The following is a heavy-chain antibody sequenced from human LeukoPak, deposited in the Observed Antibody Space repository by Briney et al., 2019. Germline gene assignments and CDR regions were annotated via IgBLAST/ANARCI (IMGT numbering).Heavy chain of an antibody. V-gene: IGHV4-34*01. CDR1: GGSFSAYY. CDR3: ARTRGYSSGWYFI. D-gene: IGHD6-19*01. Sequence: SETLSLTCAVYGGSFSAYYWSWIRQPPGKGLEWIGEINHSGSTNYNPSLKSRVTISVDTSKNQFSLKLSSVTAADTAVYYCARTRGYSSGWYFIWGQGTLVTVSS. J-gene: IGHJ4*02. CDR2: INHSGST.